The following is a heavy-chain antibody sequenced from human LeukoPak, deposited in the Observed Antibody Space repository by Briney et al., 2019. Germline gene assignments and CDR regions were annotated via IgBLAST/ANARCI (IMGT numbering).Heavy chain of an antibody. CDR1: GDSISSGDYY. CDR3: ARVSVYCSGGSCYSRFDY. J-gene: IGHJ4*02. V-gene: IGHV4-61*02. D-gene: IGHD2-15*01. Sequence: SQTLSLTCTVSGDSISSGDYYWSWIRQPAGKGLEWIGRISSSGSTNYNPSLKSRVTISVDTSKNQFSLKLSSVTAADTAVYYCARVSVYCSGGSCYSRFDYWGQGTLVTVSS. CDR2: ISSSGST.